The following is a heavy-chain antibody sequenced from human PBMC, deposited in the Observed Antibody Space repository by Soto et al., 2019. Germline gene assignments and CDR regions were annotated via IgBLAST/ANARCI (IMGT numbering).Heavy chain of an antibody. CDR3: PRDQGGDIDY. CDR2: ISYDGSNK. V-gene: IGHV3-30-3*01. D-gene: IGHD3-16*01. CDR1: GFTFSSNA. J-gene: IGHJ4*02. Sequence: QVQLVESGGGVVQPGRSLRLSCAASGFTFSSNAMHWVRQAPGKGLEWVAIISYDGSNKYYADSVKGRFTISRDNSKNTLYLQMNSLRAEDTAVYYCPRDQGGDIDYWGQGTLVTVSS.